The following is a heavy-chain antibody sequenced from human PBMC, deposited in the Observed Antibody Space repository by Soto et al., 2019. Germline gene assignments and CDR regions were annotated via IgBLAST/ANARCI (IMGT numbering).Heavy chain of an antibody. J-gene: IGHJ4*02. CDR1: GFTFSSYG. D-gene: IGHD3-22*01. CDR2: ISFDGSNE. Sequence: PGGSLRLSCAASGFTFSSYGMHWVRQAPGKGLEWVAVISFDGSNEYSADSVKGRFSISRDNSKNTLYLQMNSLRAEDTAVYYCAADSSGYYYGVIDYWGQGTLVTVSS. CDR3: AADSSGYYYGVIDY. V-gene: IGHV3-30*03.